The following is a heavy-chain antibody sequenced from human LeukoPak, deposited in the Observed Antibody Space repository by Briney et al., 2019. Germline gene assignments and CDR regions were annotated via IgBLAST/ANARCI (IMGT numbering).Heavy chain of an antibody. J-gene: IGHJ4*02. V-gene: IGHV3-53*01. CDR3: ARLLDSATNY. CDR1: GFTVSGTY. CDR2: IYSGGST. Sequence: GGSLRLSCAVSGFTVSGTYMSWVRQAPGKGLEWVSVIYSGGSTYYADSVKGRFTISRDNSKNTLYLQMNSLRADDTAVYYCARLLDSATNYWGQGTLVTVSS. D-gene: IGHD5-12*01.